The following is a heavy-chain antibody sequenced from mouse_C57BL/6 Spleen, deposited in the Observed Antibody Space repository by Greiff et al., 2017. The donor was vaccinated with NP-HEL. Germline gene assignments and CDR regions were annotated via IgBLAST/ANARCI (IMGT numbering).Heavy chain of an antibody. J-gene: IGHJ1*03. CDR3: ARDPYYYGSSGYFDV. Sequence: DVKLVESEGGLVQPGSSMKLSCTASGFTFSDYYMAWVRQVPEKGLEWVANINYDGSSTYYLDSLKSRFIISRDNAKNILYLQMSSLKSEDTATYYCARDPYYYGSSGYFDVWGTGTTVTVSS. CDR2: INYDGSST. D-gene: IGHD1-1*01. V-gene: IGHV5-16*01. CDR1: GFTFSDYY.